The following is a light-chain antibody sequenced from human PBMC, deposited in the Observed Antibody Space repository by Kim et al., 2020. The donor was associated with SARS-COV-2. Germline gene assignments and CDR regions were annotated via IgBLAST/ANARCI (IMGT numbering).Light chain of an antibody. CDR3: QASDTSTAV. Sequence: SLSPGQTASIICSGDKLGDEFACWHQQKPGQSPVLVIDQDTKRPSGIPERFSGSNSVNTATLTISGTQAMDEADYYCQASDTSTAVCGGGTKLTVL. V-gene: IGLV3-1*01. CDR2: QDT. J-gene: IGLJ3*02. CDR1: KLGDEF.